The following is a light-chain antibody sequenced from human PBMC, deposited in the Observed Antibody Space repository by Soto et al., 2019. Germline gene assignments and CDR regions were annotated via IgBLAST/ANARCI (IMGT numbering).Light chain of an antibody. V-gene: IGLV2-14*01. CDR3: SSYTSISTKV. CDR2: EVS. CDR1: SSDVGAYNF. J-gene: IGLJ2*01. Sequence: QSALPEPASLSASPGQSITISCSGTSSDVGAYNFVSWYQQHPGKAPKLIISEVSDRPSGLSNRFSGSKSGNVASLTISGLQPEDEAYYYCSSYTSISTKVFGGGTKVTVL.